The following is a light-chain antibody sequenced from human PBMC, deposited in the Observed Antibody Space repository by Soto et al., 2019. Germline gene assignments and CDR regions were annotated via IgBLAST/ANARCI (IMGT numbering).Light chain of an antibody. V-gene: IGLV1-51*01. CDR3: GSWDSSLSAYV. Sequence: QSALTQPASVSGSPGQSITISCTGTSSDVGSYDLVSWYQQLPGKAPKLLIYDDDKRPSGIPDRFSGSKSGTSATLGITGFQTGDEADYYCGSWDSSLSAYVFGTGTKLTVL. CDR2: DDD. CDR1: SSDVGSYDL. J-gene: IGLJ1*01.